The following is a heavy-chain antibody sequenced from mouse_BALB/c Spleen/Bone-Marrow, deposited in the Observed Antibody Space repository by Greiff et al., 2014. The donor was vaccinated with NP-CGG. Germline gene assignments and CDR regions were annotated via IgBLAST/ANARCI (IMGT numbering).Heavy chain of an antibody. Sequence: VQLVESGPGLVAPSQSLSITCTVSGFSLTGYGVNWVRQPPGKGLEWLGMIWGDGSTDYNSALKSRLSISKDNSKSQVFLKMNSLQTDDTARYYCAKAPYDYDDLYCAMDYWGQGTSVTVSS. J-gene: IGHJ4*01. D-gene: IGHD2-4*01. V-gene: IGHV2-6-7*01. CDR3: AKAPYDYDDLYCAMDY. CDR1: GFSLTGYG. CDR2: IWGDGST.